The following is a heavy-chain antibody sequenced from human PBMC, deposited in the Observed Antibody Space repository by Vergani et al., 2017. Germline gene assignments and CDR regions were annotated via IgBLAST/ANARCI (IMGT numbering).Heavy chain of an antibody. CDR1: GVSFTSYH. D-gene: IGHD4-11*01. CDR3: ARVNTETNGHLYYYYYVDV. Sequence: QVQLQQWGGGLLKPSETLSLTCVVNGVSFTSYHWTWIRQSPGEGLEWVGDIDHTGRPDYNPSLKSRLTMSVDKSRNQFPLTLNSVTATDTAIYFCARVNTETNGHLYYYYYVDVWGQGTAVTVS. V-gene: IGHV4-34*01. J-gene: IGHJ6*03. CDR2: IDHTGRP.